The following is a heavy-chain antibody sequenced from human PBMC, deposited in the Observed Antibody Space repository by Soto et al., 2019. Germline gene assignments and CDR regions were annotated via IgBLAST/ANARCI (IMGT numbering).Heavy chain of an antibody. Sequence: SETLSLTCALYGGSFSGHYWSWIRQPPGKGLEWIGEIGHDGSTNYNPSLKSRVTISLDTSKAQFSLKLSAVTTADTAVYYCARGPYGSGIRSPYYNYYMDVWGKGTTVTVSS. CDR1: GGSFSGHY. J-gene: IGHJ6*03. CDR2: IGHDGST. CDR3: ARGPYGSGIRSPYYNYYMDV. V-gene: IGHV4-34*01. D-gene: IGHD3-10*01.